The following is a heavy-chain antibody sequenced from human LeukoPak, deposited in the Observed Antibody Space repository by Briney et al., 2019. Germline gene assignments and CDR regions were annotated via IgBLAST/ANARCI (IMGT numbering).Heavy chain of an antibody. V-gene: IGHV3-23*01. D-gene: IGHD2/OR15-2a*01. J-gene: IGHJ6*02. CDR2: ITGSGGSA. CDR3: ATWAFYHNLDV. Sequence: GGSLRLSCAASGFTFSNYAMTWVRQAQGTGLQWVSAITGSGGSAYYADSVKGRFAISRDNSKNTLYLQMSSLTSDDTALYYCATWAFYHNLDVWGQGTTVAVSS. CDR1: GFTFSNYA.